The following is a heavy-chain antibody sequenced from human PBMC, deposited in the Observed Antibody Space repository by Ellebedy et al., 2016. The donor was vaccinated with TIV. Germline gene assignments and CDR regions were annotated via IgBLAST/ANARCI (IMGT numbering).Heavy chain of an antibody. CDR1: GFSFRSCW. V-gene: IGHV3-7*01. D-gene: IGHD4-17*01. Sequence: GGSLRLSCTASGFSFRSCWKTWVRQAPGKGLEWVANINQDGSDKYYEDSVKGRFTIARDNAKNSLFLQMSSLRVEDTAVYYCATDGSYGDYRSPTHAFEMWGQGTLVTVSS. J-gene: IGHJ3*02. CDR2: INQDGSDK. CDR3: ATDGSYGDYRSPTHAFEM.